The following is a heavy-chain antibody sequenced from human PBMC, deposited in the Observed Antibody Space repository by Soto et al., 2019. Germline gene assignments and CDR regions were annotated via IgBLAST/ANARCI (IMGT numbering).Heavy chain of an antibody. J-gene: IGHJ4*02. CDR3: ARARYYYDSSGYYRRPFDY. CDR1: GFTFSSYS. Sequence: GGSLRLSCAASGFTFSSYSMNWVRQAPGKGLEWVSSISSSSSYIYYADSVKGRFTISRDNAKNSLYLQMNSLRAGDTAVYYCARARYYYDSSGYYRRPFDYWGQGTLVTVSS. V-gene: IGHV3-21*01. D-gene: IGHD3-22*01. CDR2: ISSSSSYI.